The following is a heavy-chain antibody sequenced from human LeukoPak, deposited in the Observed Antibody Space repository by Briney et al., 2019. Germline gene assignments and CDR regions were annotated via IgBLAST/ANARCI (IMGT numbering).Heavy chain of an antibody. CDR1: GFTFRNAW. J-gene: IGHJ4*02. CDR2: IKSRTDGGTT. D-gene: IGHD1-26*01. Sequence: GGSLRLSCAASGFTFRNAWMSWVRQAPGKGLDWVGRIKSRTDGGTTEYAAPVKGRITISRDDSKNTLYLQMNSLKTEDTAVYYCTTERDGSYSSPAFYYWGQGTLVTVS. CDR3: TTERDGSYSSPAFYY. V-gene: IGHV3-15*01.